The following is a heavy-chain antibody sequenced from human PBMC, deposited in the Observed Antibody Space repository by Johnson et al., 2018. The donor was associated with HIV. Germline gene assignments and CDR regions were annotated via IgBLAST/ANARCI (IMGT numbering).Heavy chain of an antibody. CDR2: IKQDGSEK. Sequence: MLLVESGGGVVQPGRSLRLSCTASGFIFSNHDIDWVRQAPGKGLEWVANIKQDGSEKYYVDSVKGRFTISRDNAKNSLYLQMNSLRAEDTAVYYCARDSPYYYDSSGWGSAFDIWGQGTMVTVSS. CDR3: ARDSPYYYDSSGWGSAFDI. V-gene: IGHV3-7*01. CDR1: GFIFSNHD. J-gene: IGHJ3*02. D-gene: IGHD3-22*01.